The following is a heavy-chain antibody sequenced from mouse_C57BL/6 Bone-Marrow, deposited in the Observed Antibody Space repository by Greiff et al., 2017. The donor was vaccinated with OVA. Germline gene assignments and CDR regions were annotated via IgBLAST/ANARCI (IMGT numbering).Heavy chain of an antibody. CDR3: ERKSYGSRGFAY. J-gene: IGHJ3*01. D-gene: IGHD1-1*01. CDR1: GYTFTSYW. Sequence: QVQLQQPGAELVRPGTSVKLSCKASGYTFTSYWMHWVKQRPGQGLEWIGVIDPSDSYTNYNQKFKGKATLTVETSSSTAYMQLSSLTSEDCAVDYCERKSYGSRGFAYWGQGTLVTVSA. CDR2: IDPSDSYT. V-gene: IGHV1-59*01.